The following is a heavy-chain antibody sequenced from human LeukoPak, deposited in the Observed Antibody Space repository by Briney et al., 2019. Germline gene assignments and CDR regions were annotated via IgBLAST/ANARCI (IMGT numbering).Heavy chain of an antibody. D-gene: IGHD5-24*01. CDR3: TRVGYIDEGIDY. CDR1: GFPFSSYW. CDR2: IKQDGSKK. Sequence: GGSLRLSCVASGFPFSSYWMAWVRQARGKGLEWVANIKQDGSKKSYVDSVKGRFTISRDNAKNSLYLQMNSLRAEDTAIYYCTRVGYIDEGIDYWGQGTLVTVSS. J-gene: IGHJ4*02. V-gene: IGHV3-7*04.